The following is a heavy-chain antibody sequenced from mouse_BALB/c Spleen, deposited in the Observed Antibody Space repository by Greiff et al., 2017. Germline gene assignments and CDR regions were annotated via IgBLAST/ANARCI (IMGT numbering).Heavy chain of an antibody. Sequence: VQLKESGPGLVKPSQSLSLTCTVTGYSITSDYAWNWIRQFPGNKLEWMGYISYSGSTSYNPSLKSRISITRDTSKNQFFLQLNSVTTEDTATYYCARWDGYSMDYWGQGTSVTVSS. CDR1: GYSITSDYA. CDR3: ARWDGYSMDY. D-gene: IGHD2-3*01. J-gene: IGHJ4*01. V-gene: IGHV3-2*02. CDR2: ISYSGST.